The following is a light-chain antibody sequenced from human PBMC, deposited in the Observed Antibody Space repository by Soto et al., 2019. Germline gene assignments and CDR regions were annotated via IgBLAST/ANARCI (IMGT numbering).Light chain of an antibody. J-gene: IGKJ5*01. CDR1: QSVSSN. V-gene: IGKV3-15*01. Sequence: EIVMTQSPATLSVSPGDRATLSCRASQSVSSNLAWYQQRPGQAPRLLIYGASTRATGIPARFSGSGSGTDFTLTINSLQAEDVAVYYCHQYYDTRITFGQGTRLENK. CDR2: GAS. CDR3: HQYYDTRIT.